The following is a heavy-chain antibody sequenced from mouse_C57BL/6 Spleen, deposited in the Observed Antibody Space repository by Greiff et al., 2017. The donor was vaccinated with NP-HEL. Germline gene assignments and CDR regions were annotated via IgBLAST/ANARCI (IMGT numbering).Heavy chain of an antibody. CDR1: GFTFSSYA. V-gene: IGHV5-4*01. CDR3: ARDWRYYGLDY. CDR2: ISAGGSYT. D-gene: IGHD1-1*01. J-gene: IGHJ2*01. Sequence: EVQGVESGGGLVKPGGSLKLSCAASGFTFSSYAMSWVRQTPEKRLEWVATISAGGSYTYYPDNVKGRFTISRDTAKNNLYLQMSHLKSEDTAMYYCARDWRYYGLDYWGQGTTLTVSS.